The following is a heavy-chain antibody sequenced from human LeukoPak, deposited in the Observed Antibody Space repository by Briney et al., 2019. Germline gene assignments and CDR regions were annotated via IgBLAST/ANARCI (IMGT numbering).Heavy chain of an antibody. Sequence: GGSLRLSCAASGFTFSNYWMSWVRQAPGKGLEWVANIKEDGRDKYYVDSVKGRFTISRDNGKNSLYLQMNSLRAEDTAVYYCARDVYESGTPFDYWGQGTLVTVSS. CDR1: GFTFSNYW. CDR3: ARDVYESGTPFDY. CDR2: IKEDGRDK. D-gene: IGHD5/OR15-5a*01. V-gene: IGHV3-7*01. J-gene: IGHJ4*02.